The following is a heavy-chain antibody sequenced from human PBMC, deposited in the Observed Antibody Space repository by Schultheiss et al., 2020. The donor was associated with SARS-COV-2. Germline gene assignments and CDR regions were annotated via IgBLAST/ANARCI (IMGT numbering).Heavy chain of an antibody. CDR1: GYSISSGYY. J-gene: IGHJ4*02. CDR2: IYHSGST. V-gene: IGHV4-38-2*01. CDR3: ARGRENYFNY. D-gene: IGHD1-26*01. Sequence: SETLSLTCAVSGYSISSGYYWGWIRQPPGKGLEWIGSIYHSGSTYYNPSLKSRVTISVDTSKNQFSLKLSSVTAADTAVYYCARGRENYFNYWGQGTLVTVAS.